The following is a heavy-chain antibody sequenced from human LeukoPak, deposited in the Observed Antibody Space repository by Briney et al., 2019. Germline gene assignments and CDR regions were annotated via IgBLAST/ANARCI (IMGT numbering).Heavy chain of an antibody. CDR2: INWNSDSI. J-gene: IGHJ4*02. CDR1: VFTFDDYA. CDR3: VTNGGGDSGYGNFDY. V-gene: IGHV3-9*01. Sequence: PGGSLRLSCPVSVFTFDDYAMHWVRQVPGKGLDWVSGINWNSDSIGYAVRGRFTISRDNAKNSLYLQMNSLRVEDTALYYCVTNGGGDSGYGNFDYWGQGTLVTVSS. D-gene: IGHD5-12*01.